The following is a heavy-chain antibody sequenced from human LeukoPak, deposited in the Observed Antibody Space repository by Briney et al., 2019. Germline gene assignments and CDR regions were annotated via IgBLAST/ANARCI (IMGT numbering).Heavy chain of an antibody. V-gene: IGHV3-23*01. J-gene: IGHJ4*02. CDR3: AKDSYSYDSSGIDY. Sequence: GGSPRLSCAASGFTFSSYAMSWVRQAPGKGLEWVSAISGSGGSTYYADSVKGRFTISRDNSKNPLYLQINSLRAEDTAVYYCAKDSYSYDSSGIDYWGEGKLVTVSS. CDR2: ISGSGGST. D-gene: IGHD3-22*01. CDR1: GFTFSSYA.